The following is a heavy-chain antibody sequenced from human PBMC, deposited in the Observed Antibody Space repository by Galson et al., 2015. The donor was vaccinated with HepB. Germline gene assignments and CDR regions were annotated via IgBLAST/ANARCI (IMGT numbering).Heavy chain of an antibody. D-gene: IGHD2-15*01. CDR3: ANAVQLGYCSGGSCPGGAFDI. Sequence: SLRLSCAASGFTFDDYAMHWVRQAPGKGLEWVSGISWNSGSIGYADSVKGRFTISRDNAKNSLYLQMNSLRAEDTALYYCANAVQLGYCSGGSCPGGAFDIWGQGTMVTVSS. V-gene: IGHV3-9*01. CDR2: ISWNSGSI. CDR1: GFTFDDYA. J-gene: IGHJ3*02.